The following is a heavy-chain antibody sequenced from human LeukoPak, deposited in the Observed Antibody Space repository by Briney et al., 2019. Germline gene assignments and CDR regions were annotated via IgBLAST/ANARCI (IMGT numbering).Heavy chain of an antibody. V-gene: IGHV4-59*01. CDR3: ARGGSPTQWFDP. J-gene: IGHJ5*02. Sequence: SETLSLTCTVSGGSISSYYWSWIRQPPGKGLEWIGYIYYSGSTNYNPSLKSRVTISVDTSKNQFSLKLSSVTAADTAAYYCARGGSPTQWFDPWGQGTLVTVSS. D-gene: IGHD3-16*01. CDR1: GGSISSYY. CDR2: IYYSGST.